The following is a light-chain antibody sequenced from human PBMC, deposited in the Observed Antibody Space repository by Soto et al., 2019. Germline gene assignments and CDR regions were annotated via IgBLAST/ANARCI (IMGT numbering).Light chain of an antibody. J-gene: IGLJ3*02. CDR2: LEGTGRY. Sequence: QPVLTQSSSASASLGSSVKLTCTLNSGYVSYIVAWHQLKPGKAPRYLMKLEGTGRYNKGSGVPDRFSGSSSGPDRYLIISNLQAEDEADYYCETWANNGWVFGGGTKLTVL. V-gene: IGLV4-60*03. CDR1: SGYVSYI. CDR3: ETWANNGWV.